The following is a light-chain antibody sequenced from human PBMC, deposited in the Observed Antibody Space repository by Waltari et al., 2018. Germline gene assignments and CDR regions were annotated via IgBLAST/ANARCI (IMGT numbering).Light chain of an antibody. CDR3: QQYGSSPWT. CDR1: QSVTNTY. V-gene: IGKV3-20*01. Sequence: EIVLTQSPGTLSLSPGERATLSCRARQSVTNTYLAWYQQSPGLAPRLLIYGASSRATGIPDRFSGSGSGTDFILTISRLEPEDFAVYYCQQYGSSPWTFGQGTKVEL. J-gene: IGKJ1*01. CDR2: GAS.